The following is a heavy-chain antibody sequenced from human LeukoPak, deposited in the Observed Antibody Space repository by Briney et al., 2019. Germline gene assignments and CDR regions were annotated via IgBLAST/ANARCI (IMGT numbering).Heavy chain of an antibody. CDR3: VRRDYASGFNTFDI. V-gene: IGHV4-39*01. CDR2: IYYSGST. J-gene: IGHJ3*02. D-gene: IGHD3-10*01. Sequence: SETLSLTCTVSGGSISSSSYFWDWIRQPPGKGLEWIGSIYYSGSTYYNPSLKSRVTTSVDTSKNQFSLKLSSVTAADTAVYYCVRRDYASGFNTFDIWGQGTMVTVSS. CDR1: GGSISSSSYF.